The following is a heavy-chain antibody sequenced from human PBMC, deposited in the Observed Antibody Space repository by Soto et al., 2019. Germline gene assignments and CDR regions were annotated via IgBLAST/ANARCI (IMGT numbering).Heavy chain of an antibody. CDR3: ATNPEPPDVFDI. CDR2: INPNSDYT. J-gene: IGHJ3*02. CDR1: GYTFTTYY. D-gene: IGHD1-1*01. Sequence: GASVKVSCKASGYTFTTYYMHWVRQAPGQGLEWMGIINPNSDYTRYAQKFQGRVTMTRDTSTSTVYMELSSLTSEDTAVYYCATNPEPPDVFDIWGQETMATVSS. V-gene: IGHV1-46*01.